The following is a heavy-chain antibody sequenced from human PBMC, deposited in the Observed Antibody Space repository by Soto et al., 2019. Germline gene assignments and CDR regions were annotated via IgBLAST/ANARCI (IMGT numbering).Heavy chain of an antibody. Sequence: PGGSLRLSCETSGFRFRDYGMHWVRQAPGKGLEWVAVIWHDGSNKHYADSVKGRFTVSRDNSKSTLFLQMDTLRAEDTAVYYCARAPSAAGTVGCDFWGQGTPATVSS. V-gene: IGHV3-33*01. D-gene: IGHD1-1*01. CDR1: GFRFRDYG. J-gene: IGHJ4*02. CDR3: ARAPSAAGTVGCDF. CDR2: IWHDGSNK.